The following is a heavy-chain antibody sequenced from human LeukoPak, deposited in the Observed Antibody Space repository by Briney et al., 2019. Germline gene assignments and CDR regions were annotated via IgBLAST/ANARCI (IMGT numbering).Heavy chain of an antibody. CDR2: IGGSGDKT. J-gene: IGHJ4*02. CDR1: GFTFNRNA. V-gene: IGHV3-23*01. Sequence: GGSLRLSCAASGFTFNRNAISWVRQAPGKGLEWVSTIGGSGDKTFYADSVKGRFTISRDNSKNTVHLQMNSLTGEDTALYYCVRRGDASSGWGDHDFWGQGALVTVSS. CDR3: VRRGDASSGWGDHDF. D-gene: IGHD6-19*01.